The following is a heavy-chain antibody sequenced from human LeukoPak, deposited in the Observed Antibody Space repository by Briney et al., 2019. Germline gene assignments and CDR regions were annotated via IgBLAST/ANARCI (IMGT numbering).Heavy chain of an antibody. Sequence: SETLSLTCTVSGGSISSYYWSWIRQPPGEGLEWIGYIYYSGSTNYNPSLKSRVTISVDTSKNQFSLKLSSVTAADTAVYYCASGGDWNYGGYYFDYWGQGTLVTVSS. J-gene: IGHJ4*02. V-gene: IGHV4-59*01. D-gene: IGHD1-7*01. CDR3: ASGGDWNYGGYYFDY. CDR1: GGSISSYY. CDR2: IYYSGST.